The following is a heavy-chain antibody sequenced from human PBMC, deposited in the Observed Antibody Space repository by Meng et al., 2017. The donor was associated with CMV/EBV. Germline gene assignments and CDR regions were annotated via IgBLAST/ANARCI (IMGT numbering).Heavy chain of an antibody. V-gene: IGHV1-24*01. CDR3: ATDFYCSSTSCSTGYYYYGMDV. CDR2: FDPEDGET. Sequence: ASVKVSCKVSGYTLTELSMHWVRQAPGKGLEWMGGFDPEDGETIYAQKFQGRVTITEDTSTDTAYMELSSLRSEDTAVYYCATDFYCSSTSCSTGYYYYGMDVWGQGTTVTVSS. CDR1: GYTLTELS. D-gene: IGHD2-2*01. J-gene: IGHJ6*02.